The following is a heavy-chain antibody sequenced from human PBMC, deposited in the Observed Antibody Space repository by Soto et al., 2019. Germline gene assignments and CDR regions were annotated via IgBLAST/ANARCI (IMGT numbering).Heavy chain of an antibody. J-gene: IGHJ6*01. CDR2: ISGSDGST. CDR3: VKDWTGDTCPCMDV. CDR1: GFTFNNYA. Sequence: EVQLLESGGGLVQPGGSLRLSCAASGFTFNNYAMTWVRQAPGKGLEWVSTISGSDGSTYYADSVKGRFTISRDNSENALYLQMSSLRAEDTALYYCVKDWTGDTCPCMDVWGQGTTVTVSS. V-gene: IGHV3-23*01. D-gene: IGHD2-8*02.